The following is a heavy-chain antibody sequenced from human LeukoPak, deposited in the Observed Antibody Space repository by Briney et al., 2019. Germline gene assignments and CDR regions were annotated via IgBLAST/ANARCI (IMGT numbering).Heavy chain of an antibody. Sequence: ATVKVSCKASGYTFTSYGISWVRQAAGQGLEWMGGIIPIFGTANYAQKFQGRVTITADESTSTAYMELSSLRSEDTAVYYCAIVRGGLPFDYWGQGTLVTVSP. CDR1: GYTFTSYG. J-gene: IGHJ4*02. V-gene: IGHV1-69*13. CDR3: AIVRGGLPFDY. CDR2: IIPIFGTA. D-gene: IGHD5-12*01.